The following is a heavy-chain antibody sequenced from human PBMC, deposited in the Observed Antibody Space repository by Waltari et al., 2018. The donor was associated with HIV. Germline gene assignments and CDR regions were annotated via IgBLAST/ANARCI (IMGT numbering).Heavy chain of an antibody. CDR2: IYHSGRT. CDR3: ASTGYTYGLDY. D-gene: IGHD5-18*01. V-gene: IGHV4-39*01. Sequence: QLQLQESGPGLVKPSETLSLTCTVSGGSISSSNYFWGWIRQPPGKGLECIGSIYHSGRTYSTPSLKGRVTISVDTSKSQFSLKLSSVTAADTAVYYCASTGYTYGLDYWGQGTLVTVSS. J-gene: IGHJ4*02. CDR1: GGSISSSNYF.